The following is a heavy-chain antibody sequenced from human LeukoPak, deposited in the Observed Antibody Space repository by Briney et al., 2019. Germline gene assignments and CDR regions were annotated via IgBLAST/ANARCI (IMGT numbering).Heavy chain of an antibody. Sequence: GGSLRLSCAASGFTFSSYWMHWVRQAPGKGLVWVSRINGDGGGTTYADSVKGRFTISRDDAKNTLYLQMNSLRAEDTAVYYCARGFGSRVDHWGQGTLVTVSS. CDR3: ARGFGSRVDH. CDR1: GFTFSSYW. D-gene: IGHD3-3*01. CDR2: INGDGGGT. V-gene: IGHV3-74*01. J-gene: IGHJ4*02.